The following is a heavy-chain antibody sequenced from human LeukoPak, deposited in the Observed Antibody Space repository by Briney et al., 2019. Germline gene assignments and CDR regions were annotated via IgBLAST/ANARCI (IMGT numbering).Heavy chain of an antibody. CDR3: ASCHCTYGVCYGECEYFQH. CDR1: GYNFVNYG. CDR2: ISPYSRKT. V-gene: IGHV1-18*01. Sequence: ASVKVSCKASGYNFVNYGISWVRQAPGQGLEWMGWISPYSRKTSYAQKFQGRVTMTTDTSTSTAYMELRSLRADDTAVYYCASCHCTYGVCYGECEYFQHWGQGTLVTVSS. D-gene: IGHD2-8*01. J-gene: IGHJ1*01.